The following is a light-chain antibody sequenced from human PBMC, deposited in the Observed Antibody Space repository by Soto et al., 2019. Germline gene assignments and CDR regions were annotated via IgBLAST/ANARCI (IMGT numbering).Light chain of an antibody. CDR3: SSYTSSSTPCV. V-gene: IGLV2-14*01. J-gene: IGLJ1*01. Sequence: QSALTQPASVSGSPGQSITISCTGTSSDVGGYKYVSWYQHHPGKAPKLIIYEVSNRPSGVSNRFSGSKSGNTASLTISGLQAEDEADYYCSSYTSSSTPCVFGTGTKVTVL. CDR1: SSDVGGYKY. CDR2: EVS.